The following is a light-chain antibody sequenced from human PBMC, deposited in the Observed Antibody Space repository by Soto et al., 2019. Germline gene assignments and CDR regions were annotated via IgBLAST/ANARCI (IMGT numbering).Light chain of an antibody. J-gene: IGKJ1*01. CDR2: GAS. CDR3: QQYNNWLWT. Sequence: EIVLTQSPATLSSFPGDRVTLSCRASQYINTRLAWYQHRPGQAPRLLIYGASTRATGIPARFSGSGSGTEFTLTISSLQSEDFAVYYCQQYNNWLWTFGQGTKVDIK. V-gene: IGKV3-15*01. CDR1: QYINTR.